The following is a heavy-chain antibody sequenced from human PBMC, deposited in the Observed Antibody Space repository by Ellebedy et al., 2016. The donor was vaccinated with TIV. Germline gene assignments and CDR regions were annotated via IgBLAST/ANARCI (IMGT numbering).Heavy chain of an antibody. Sequence: AASVKVSCKASGYTFTSYGISWARQAPGQGLEWMGWISAYNGNTNYAQKLQGRVTMTTDTSTSTAYMELRSLRSDDTAVYYCARDQRDYGDYEFVDYWGQGTLVTVSS. CDR1: GYTFTSYG. CDR3: ARDQRDYGDYEFVDY. J-gene: IGHJ4*02. CDR2: ISAYNGNT. V-gene: IGHV1-18*01. D-gene: IGHD4-17*01.